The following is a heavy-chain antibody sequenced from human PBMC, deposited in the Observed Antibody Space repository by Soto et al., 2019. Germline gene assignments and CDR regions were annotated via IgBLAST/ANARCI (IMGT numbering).Heavy chain of an antibody. V-gene: IGHV1-2*04. CDR3: ARDIGLNYYDSSGPFDY. CDR1: AYTFTGYY. Sequence: ASVKVSCKASAYTFTGYYMHWVRQAPGQGLEWMGWINPNSGGTNYAQKFQGWVTMTRDTSISTAYMELSRLRSDDTAVYYCARDIGLNYYDSSGPFDYWGQGTLVTVSS. J-gene: IGHJ4*02. D-gene: IGHD3-22*01. CDR2: INPNSGGT.